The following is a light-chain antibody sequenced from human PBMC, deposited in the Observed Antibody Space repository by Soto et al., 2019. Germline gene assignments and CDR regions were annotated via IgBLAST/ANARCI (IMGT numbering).Light chain of an antibody. V-gene: IGLV2-14*01. CDR1: SSDIGGYDY. Sequence: QSVLTQPASVSGSPGQSITISCTGTSSDIGGYDYVSWYQQRPGKAPKLMIYEVRYRPSGVSNRFSGSKSGNTASLTISGLQDEDEPVYYCCSYTRTSNHYFFGSGTKVTVL. J-gene: IGLJ1*01. CDR2: EVR. CDR3: CSYTRTSNHYF.